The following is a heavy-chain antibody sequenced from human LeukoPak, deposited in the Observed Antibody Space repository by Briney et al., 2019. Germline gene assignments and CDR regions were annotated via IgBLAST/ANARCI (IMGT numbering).Heavy chain of an antibody. D-gene: IGHD1-26*01. J-gene: IGHJ4*02. CDR3: ARVSARVGATLDY. V-gene: IGHV4-61*02. CDR1: GGSISSGSYY. Sequence: PSETLSLTCTVSGGSISSGSYYWSWIRQPAGKGLEWIGRIYTSGSTNYNPSLKSRVTISVDTSENQFSLKLSSVTAADTAVYYCARVSARVGATLDYWGQGTLVTVSS. CDR2: IYTSGST.